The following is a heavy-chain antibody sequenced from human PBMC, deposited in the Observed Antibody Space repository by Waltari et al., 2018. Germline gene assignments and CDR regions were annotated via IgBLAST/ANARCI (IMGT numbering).Heavy chain of an antibody. Sequence: SGFTFSSYWMSWVRQAPGKGLEWVANIKQDGSEKYYVDSVKGRFTISRDNAKNSLYLQMNSLRAEDTAVYYCARALKLLWGQGTLVTVSS. CDR3: ARALKLL. J-gene: IGHJ4*02. CDR2: IKQDGSEK. D-gene: IGHD2-15*01. V-gene: IGHV3-7*01. CDR1: GFTFSSYW.